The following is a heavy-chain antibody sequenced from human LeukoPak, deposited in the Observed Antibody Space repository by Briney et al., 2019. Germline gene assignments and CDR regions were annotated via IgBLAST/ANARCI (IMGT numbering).Heavy chain of an antibody. V-gene: IGHV3-30*18. CDR1: GFTFSSYG. Sequence: PGRSLRLSCAASGFTFSSYGMHWVRQAPGEGLEWVAVISYDGSNKYYADSVKGQFTISRDNSKNTLYLQMNSLRAEDTAVYYCAKDYLHDYGDYVLDAFDIWGQGTMVTVSS. CDR2: ISYDGSNK. J-gene: IGHJ3*02. CDR3: AKDYLHDYGDYVLDAFDI. D-gene: IGHD4-17*01.